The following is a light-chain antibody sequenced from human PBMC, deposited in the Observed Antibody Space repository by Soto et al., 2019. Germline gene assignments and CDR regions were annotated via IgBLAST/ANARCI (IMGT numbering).Light chain of an antibody. Sequence: ETVMTQSPATLSVSPGERATLSCRASPSVFSDLAWFQKKPGQAPMLLIYRASTRATGIPARFSGGGSGTEFTLTISSLQSEDFAVYYCQQNNNWPRTFGQGTKVEIK. CDR3: QQNNNWPRT. CDR1: PSVFSD. V-gene: IGKV3-15*01. J-gene: IGKJ1*01. CDR2: RAS.